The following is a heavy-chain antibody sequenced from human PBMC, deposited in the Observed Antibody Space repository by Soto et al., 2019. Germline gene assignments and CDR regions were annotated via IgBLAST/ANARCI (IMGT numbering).Heavy chain of an antibody. V-gene: IGHV4-31*02. J-gene: IGHJ5*02. CDR3: ARERWDCSSTSCYAWFDP. Sequence: GSISSGGYYWSWIRQHPGKGLEWIGYIYYSGSTYYNPSLKSRVTISVDTSKNQFSLKLSSVTAADTAVYYCARERWDCSSTSCYAWFDPWGQGTLVTVSS. CDR1: GSISSGGYY. CDR2: IYYSGST. D-gene: IGHD2-2*01.